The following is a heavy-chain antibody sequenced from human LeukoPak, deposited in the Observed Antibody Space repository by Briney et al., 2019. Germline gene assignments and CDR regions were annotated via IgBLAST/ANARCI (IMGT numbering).Heavy chain of an antibody. J-gene: IGHJ6*02. V-gene: IGHV3-23*01. Sequence: GGSLRLSCAASGFTFSSYAMSWVRQAPGKGLEWVSAISGSGGSTYYADSVKGRFTISRDNSKNTLYLQMNSLRAEDTAVYYCAKVLGYCSSTSCNYLIGYYYYGMEVWGQGTTVTVSS. CDR2: ISGSGGST. D-gene: IGHD2-2*01. CDR1: GFTFSSYA. CDR3: AKVLGYCSSTSCNYLIGYYYYGMEV.